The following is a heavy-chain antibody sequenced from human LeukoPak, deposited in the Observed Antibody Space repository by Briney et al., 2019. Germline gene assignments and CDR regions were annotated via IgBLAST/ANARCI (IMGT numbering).Heavy chain of an antibody. D-gene: IGHD4-11*01. V-gene: IGHV1-8*01. CDR2: KNPNSGRT. CDR1: GYTFTSYD. Sequence: ASVKVSCKASGYTFTSYDINWVRQATGQGLEWMGWKNPNSGRTGLAQKFQGRLTMTMNTAISTAYMELSSLTSGDTVVYYCARGPVTTHGMDVWGQGTTVTVSS. J-gene: IGHJ6*02. CDR3: ARGPVTTHGMDV.